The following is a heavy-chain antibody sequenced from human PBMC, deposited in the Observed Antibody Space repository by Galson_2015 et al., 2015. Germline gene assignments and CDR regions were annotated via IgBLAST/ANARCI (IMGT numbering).Heavy chain of an antibody. D-gene: IGHD3-22*01. J-gene: IGHJ3*02. CDR1: GFTFSSYE. Sequence: SLRLSCAASGFTFSSYEMNWVRQAPGKGLEWLSYISTSGSPMYYADSVKGRFTISRDNAKNSLYLQMNSLRAEDTAVYYCARDTLRDYFDGSGFYRDAFDIWGQGTMVTVSS. CDR2: ISTSGSPM. CDR3: ARDTLRDYFDGSGFYRDAFDI. V-gene: IGHV3-48*03.